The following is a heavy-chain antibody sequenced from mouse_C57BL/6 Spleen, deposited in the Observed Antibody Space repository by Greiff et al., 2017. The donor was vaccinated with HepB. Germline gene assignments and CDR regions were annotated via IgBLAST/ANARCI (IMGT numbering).Heavy chain of an antibody. D-gene: IGHD1-2*01. CDR2: IYPGDGDT. J-gene: IGHJ4*01. CDR3: ARTLLRIYAMDY. V-gene: IGHV1-82*01. CDR1: GYAFSSSW. Sequence: VQLQQSGPELVKPGASVKISCKASGYAFSSSWMNWVKQRPGKGLEWIGRIYPGDGDTNYNGKFKGKATLTADKSSSTAYMQLSSLTSEDSAVYFCARTLLRIYAMDYWGQGTSVTVSS.